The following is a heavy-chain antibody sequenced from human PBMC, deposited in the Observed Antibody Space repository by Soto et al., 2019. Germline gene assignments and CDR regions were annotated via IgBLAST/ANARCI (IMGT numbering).Heavy chain of an antibody. Sequence: GGSLRLSCAASGFTFSSYAMSWVRQAPGKGLEWVSAISGSGGSTYYADSVKGRFTISRDNSKNTLYLQMNSLRAEDTAVYYCAKSKITMVRGVPRWFDPWGEGTLVTVSS. J-gene: IGHJ5*02. D-gene: IGHD3-10*01. CDR1: GFTFSSYA. CDR3: AKSKITMVRGVPRWFDP. CDR2: ISGSGGST. V-gene: IGHV3-23*01.